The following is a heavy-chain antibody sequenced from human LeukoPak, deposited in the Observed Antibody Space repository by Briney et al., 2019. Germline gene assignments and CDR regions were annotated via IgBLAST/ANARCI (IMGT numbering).Heavy chain of an antibody. CDR3: AKAKYYDSSGFLAPTPIDY. V-gene: IGHV3-33*06. D-gene: IGHD3-22*01. CDR1: GFTFSSYG. CDR2: IWYDGSNK. J-gene: IGHJ4*02. Sequence: GGSLRLSCAASGFTFSSYGMHWVRQAPGKGLEWVAVIWYDGSNKYYADSVKGRFTISRDNSKNTLYLQMNSLRAEDTAVYYCAKAKYYDSSGFLAPTPIDYWGQGTLVTVSS.